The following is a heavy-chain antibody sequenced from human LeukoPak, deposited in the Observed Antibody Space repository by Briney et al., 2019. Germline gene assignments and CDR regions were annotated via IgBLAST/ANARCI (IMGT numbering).Heavy chain of an antibody. CDR3: AGDYSARDY. D-gene: IGHD4-17*01. CDR2: IKPDGNEK. Sequence: GGSLRLSCAASGFTFSSYWMSWVRQAPGKGLEWVANIKPDGNEKYYVDSVKGRFTISRDNAKNSLYLQMNSLRADDTAVYYCAGDYSARDYWGQGTLVTVSS. CDR1: GFTFSSYW. J-gene: IGHJ4*02. V-gene: IGHV3-7*01.